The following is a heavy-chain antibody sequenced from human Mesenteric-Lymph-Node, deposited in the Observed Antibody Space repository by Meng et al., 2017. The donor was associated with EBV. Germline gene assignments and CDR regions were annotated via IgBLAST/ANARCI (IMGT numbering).Heavy chain of an antibody. CDR2: IYHSGST. CDR3: ASYATLDPLS. D-gene: IGHD1-1*01. V-gene: IGHV4-4*02. CDR1: GGSISRSNW. Sequence: RKASGPGLVSPSGTLSLTCAVSGGSISRSNWGSWVRQPPGKGPEWIGEIYHSGSTNYNPSLKSRVTISVDKSKNQFSLKLSSVTAADTAVYYCASYATLDPLSWGQGTLVTVSS. J-gene: IGHJ4*02.